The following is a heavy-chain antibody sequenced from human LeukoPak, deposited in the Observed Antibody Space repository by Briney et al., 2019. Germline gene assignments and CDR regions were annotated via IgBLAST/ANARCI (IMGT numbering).Heavy chain of an antibody. CDR2: ISSSSSTI. V-gene: IGHV3-48*02. J-gene: IGHJ4*02. CDR1: GFTFSSYS. CDR3: ARDATVRGFTPYYFDY. Sequence: QPGGSLRLSCAASGFTFSSYSMNWVRQAPGKGLEWVSYISSSSSTIYYADSVKGRFTISRDNAKNSLYLQMNSLRDEDTAVYYCARDATVRGFTPYYFDYWGQGTLVTVSS. D-gene: IGHD3-10*01.